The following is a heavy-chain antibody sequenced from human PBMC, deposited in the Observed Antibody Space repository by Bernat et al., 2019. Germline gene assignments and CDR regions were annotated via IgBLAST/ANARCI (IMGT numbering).Heavy chain of an antibody. V-gene: IGHV3-66*01. CDR2: IHNSGIT. D-gene: IGHD4-23*01. CDR1: GFSVSHNH. J-gene: IGHJ4*02. Sequence: EVHLVESGGGLVQPGGSLRLSCAASGFSVSHNHVSWVRQAPGKGLEWVSVIHNSGITQYADSVKGRFTISRDNSKNTVYLQMNNVRVEDTAQYYCMGYGGNSVWGQGTLVTVSS. CDR3: MGYGGNSV.